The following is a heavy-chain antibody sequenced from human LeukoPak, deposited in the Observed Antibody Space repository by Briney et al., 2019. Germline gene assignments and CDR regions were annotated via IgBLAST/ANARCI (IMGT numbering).Heavy chain of an antibody. CDR2: IKTKSDGETT. D-gene: IGHD4/OR15-4a*01. CDR1: RFTFSNAC. CDR3: AIDEPNYAPYDFDE. J-gene: IGHJ4*02. V-gene: IGHV3-15*01. Sequence: GGSLRLSCAASRFTFSNACMNWVRQAPGQGLEWVGRIKTKSDGETTDYAATVKGRFTSSRDDSNSMVYLQMNSLKIKDTAVYYCAIDEPNYAPYDFDEGGQGTLVAVYS.